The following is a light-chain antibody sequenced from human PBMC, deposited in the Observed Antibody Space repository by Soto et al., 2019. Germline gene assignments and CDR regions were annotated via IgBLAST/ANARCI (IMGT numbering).Light chain of an antibody. CDR1: QSISTR. Sequence: DIQMTQSPSTLSASVGDRVTITCRASQSISTRLAWYQQKPGKAPKLLIYKASSLEGGVPSRFSGSGSGTEFNITISSLQADDFATYYCQQYNTYPLTFGGGTTVDIE. V-gene: IGKV1-5*03. J-gene: IGKJ4*01. CDR2: KAS. CDR3: QQYNTYPLT.